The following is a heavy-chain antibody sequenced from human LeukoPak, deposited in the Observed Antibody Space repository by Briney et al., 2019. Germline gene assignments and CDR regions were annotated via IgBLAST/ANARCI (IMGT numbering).Heavy chain of an antibody. CDR3: TTDTWYSAGH. CDR1: GFIFSGSW. D-gene: IGHD2-15*01. V-gene: IGHV3-7*03. J-gene: IGHJ4*02. CDR2: IKKDGSEK. Sequence: AGGSLRLSCTASGFIFSGSWMAWIRQASGKGLEWVAIIKKDGSEKYYVDSMKGRFTISRDNAKNSLFLQMNSLRAEDTAIYYCTTDTWYSAGHWGQGTLVTVSS.